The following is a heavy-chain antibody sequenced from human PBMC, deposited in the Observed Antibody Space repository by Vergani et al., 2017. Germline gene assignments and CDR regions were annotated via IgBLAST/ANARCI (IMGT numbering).Heavy chain of an antibody. Sequence: QLQLQESGPGLVKPSETLSITCTVSGGSISSSSYYWGWIRQPPGKGLEWIGSIYYSGSTYYNPSLKSRVTISVDTSKNQFSLKLSSVTAADTAVYYCASDPYYYDSSGYAYWGQGTLVTVSS. CDR2: IYYSGST. CDR1: GGSISSSSYY. V-gene: IGHV4-39*07. D-gene: IGHD3-22*01. J-gene: IGHJ4*02. CDR3: ASDPYYYDSSGYAY.